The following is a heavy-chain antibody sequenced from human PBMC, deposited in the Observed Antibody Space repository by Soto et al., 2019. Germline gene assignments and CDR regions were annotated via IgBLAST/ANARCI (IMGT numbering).Heavy chain of an antibody. CDR2: ISSSSSTI. J-gene: IGHJ6*02. CDR3: ARVGPAHYYYYYGMDV. V-gene: IGHV3-48*04. Sequence: AGGSPRPPLAAPLVTLINLSINRVRPAPREGLEWVSYISSSSSTIYYVDSVKGRFTISRDNAKNSLYLQMNSLRAEDTAVYYCARVGPAHYYYYYGMDVWGQGTTVTVS. CDR1: LVTLINLS.